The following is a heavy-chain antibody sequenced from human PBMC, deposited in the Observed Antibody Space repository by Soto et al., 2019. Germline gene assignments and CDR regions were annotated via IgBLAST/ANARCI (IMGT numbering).Heavy chain of an antibody. CDR1: GGTFSSYA. Sequence: QVQLVQSGAEVKKPGSSVKVSCKASGGTFSSYAISWVRQAPGQGLEWMGGIIPIFGTANYAQKFQGRVTIPADKSTSTADMELSSLRSEETAVYYCARGRVGSSSSRGPIDYWGQGTLVTVSS. V-gene: IGHV1-69*06. CDR2: IIPIFGTA. J-gene: IGHJ4*02. D-gene: IGHD6-6*01. CDR3: ARGRVGSSSSRGPIDY.